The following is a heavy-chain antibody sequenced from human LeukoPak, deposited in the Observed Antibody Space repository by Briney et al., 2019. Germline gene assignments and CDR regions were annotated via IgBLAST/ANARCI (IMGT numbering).Heavy chain of an antibody. CDR2: IGSDANTR. D-gene: IGHD3-10*01. V-gene: IGHV3-30*18. CDR1: GFAFSNYG. J-gene: IGHJ3*01. CDR3: AKDSYVSGRPLHTFDV. Sequence: GGSLRLSCAASGFAFSNYGMHWVRQAPGKGLEWVAVIGSDANTRFYADSVKGRFTLSRDNFKNTLYLQMNSLTPEDTALYYCAKDSYVSGRPLHTFDVWGQGTMVTVSS.